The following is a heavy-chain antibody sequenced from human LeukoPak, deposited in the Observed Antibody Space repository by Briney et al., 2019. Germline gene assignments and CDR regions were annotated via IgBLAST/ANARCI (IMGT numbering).Heavy chain of an antibody. V-gene: IGHV3-7*01. Sequence: GGSLRLSCGASGFSFSRYWMSWVRQVPVRGLEWVANIKPDGSEIYYVVCVKGRFTISRENAKNAVYLHMNTLRPEYKGIYYCARDLGTRQDSYGFDYWGQGTLVTVSS. CDR3: ARDLGTRQDSYGFDY. J-gene: IGHJ4*02. D-gene: IGHD5-18*01. CDR1: GFSFSRYW. CDR2: IKPDGSEI.